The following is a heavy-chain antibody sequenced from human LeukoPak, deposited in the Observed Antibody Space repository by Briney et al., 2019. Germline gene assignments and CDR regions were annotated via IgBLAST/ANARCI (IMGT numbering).Heavy chain of an antibody. CDR3: ARVGMVRGVINWFDP. D-gene: IGHD3-10*01. Sequence: GESLKISCKGSGYSFTSYWIGWVRQMPGKGLEWMGIIYPGDSDTRYSTSFQGQVTISAAKSISTAYLQWSSLKASDTAMYYCARVGMVRGVINWFDPWGQGTLVTVSS. CDR1: GYSFTSYW. J-gene: IGHJ5*02. CDR2: IYPGDSDT. V-gene: IGHV5-51*01.